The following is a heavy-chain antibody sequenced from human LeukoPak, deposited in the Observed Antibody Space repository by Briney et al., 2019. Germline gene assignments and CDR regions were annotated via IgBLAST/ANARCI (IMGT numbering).Heavy chain of an antibody. CDR3: ARERWGYSYGYGTYYFDY. D-gene: IGHD5-18*01. CDR2: TYTSGST. J-gene: IGHJ4*02. V-gene: IGHV4-4*07. Sequence: SVTVSLTCTVSGGSINSYHWIWLRQPAGKGLVWIRRTYTSGSTNYNPSLKSRVTMSVDTSNNHFSLKLSSVTAADTAVYYCARERWGYSYGYGTYYFDYWGQGTLVTVSS. CDR1: GGSINSYH.